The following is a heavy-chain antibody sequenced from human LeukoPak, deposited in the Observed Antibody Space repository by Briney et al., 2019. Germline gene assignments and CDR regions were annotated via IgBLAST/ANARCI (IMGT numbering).Heavy chain of an antibody. J-gene: IGHJ3*02. V-gene: IGHV4-39*01. D-gene: IGHD2-15*01. CDR1: GGSISSSSYY. CDR3: ARPDVVSATPYDAFDI. CDR2: IYYSGST. Sequence: SETLSLTCTVSGGSISSSSYYWGWIRQPPGKGLEWIGSIYYSGSTYYNPSLKSRVTISVDTYKNQFSLKLSSVTAADTAVYYCARPDVVSATPYDAFDIWGQGTMVTVSS.